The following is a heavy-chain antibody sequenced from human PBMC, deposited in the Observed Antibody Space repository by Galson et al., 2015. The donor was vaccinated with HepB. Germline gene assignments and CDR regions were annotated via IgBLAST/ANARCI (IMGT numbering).Heavy chain of an antibody. V-gene: IGHV1-3*01. D-gene: IGHD2-2*01. Sequence: SVKVSCKASGYTFTSYAMHWVRQAPGQRLEWMGWINAGNGNTKYSQKFQGRVTITRDTSASTAYMELSSLRSEDTAVYYCARDYCSSTSCYGGNWFDPWGQGTLVTVSS. CDR1: GYTFTSYA. CDR3: ARDYCSSTSCYGGNWFDP. CDR2: INAGNGNT. J-gene: IGHJ5*02.